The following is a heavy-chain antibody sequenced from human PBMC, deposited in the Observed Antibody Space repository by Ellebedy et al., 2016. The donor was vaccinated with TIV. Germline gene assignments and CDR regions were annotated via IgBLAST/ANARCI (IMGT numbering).Heavy chain of an antibody. D-gene: IGHD4-17*01. V-gene: IGHV6-1*01. CDR3: ARGVTTSIMDAFDI. Sequence: SQTLSLTCAISGDSVSSNSAAWNWIRQSPSRGLEWLGRTYYRSKWYNNYAPSVKGRITINPDTSKNQFSVQLNYVTPEDTAVYYCARGVTTSIMDAFDIWGQGTVVTVSS. J-gene: IGHJ3*02. CDR1: GDSVSSNSAA. CDR2: TYYRSKWYN.